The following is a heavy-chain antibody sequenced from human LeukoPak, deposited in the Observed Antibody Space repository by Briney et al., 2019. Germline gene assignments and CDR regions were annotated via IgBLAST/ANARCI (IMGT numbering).Heavy chain of an antibody. J-gene: IGHJ4*02. V-gene: IGHV4-39*01. Sequence: PSETLSLTCTVSGGSISSSGYYWGWIRQPPGKGLEWIGSIYYTGSTYYNPSLKSRVTISVDTSKNQFFLNLSSVTAADTAVYYCASYYYDSSGPFDYWGQGTLVTVSS. CDR2: IYYTGST. D-gene: IGHD3-22*01. CDR3: ASYYYDSSGPFDY. CDR1: GGSISSSGYY.